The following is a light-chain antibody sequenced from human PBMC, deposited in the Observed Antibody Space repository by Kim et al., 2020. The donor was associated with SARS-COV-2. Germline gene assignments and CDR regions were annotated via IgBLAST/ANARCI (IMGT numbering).Light chain of an antibody. CDR1: PSVSSNY. J-gene: IGKJ5*01. CDR2: GAS. V-gene: IGKV3-20*01. Sequence: YPGERAPLTCTASPSVSSNYLAWYQQKPGQAPRLLIYGASSRATGIPDRFSGSGSGTDFTLTISRLEPEDFAVYFCQQYSSSPITFGQGTRLEIK. CDR3: QQYSSSPIT.